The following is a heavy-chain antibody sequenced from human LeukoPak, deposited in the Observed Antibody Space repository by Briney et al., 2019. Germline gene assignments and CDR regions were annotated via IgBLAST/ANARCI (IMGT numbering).Heavy chain of an antibody. CDR2: INTDGRTT. D-gene: IGHD6-25*01. V-gene: IGHV3-74*01. CDR1: GFTFSSYW. J-gene: IGHJ5*02. CDR3: ARERRSGNWFDP. Sequence: PGGSLRLSCVSSGFTFSSYWMHWVRQAPGKGLVWVSRINTDGRTTTYADSVKGRFTISRDNAKNTLYLQMNSLRAEDTAVYYCARERRSGNWFDPWGQGTLVTVSS.